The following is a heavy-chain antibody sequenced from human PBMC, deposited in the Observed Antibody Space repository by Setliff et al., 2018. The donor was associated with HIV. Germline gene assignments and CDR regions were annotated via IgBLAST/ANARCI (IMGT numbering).Heavy chain of an antibody. CDR3: AGGGSGLAFDI. CDR2: MNPNSGET. CDR1: GYTLTEVS. V-gene: IGHV1-8*01. D-gene: IGHD3-22*01. J-gene: IGHJ3*02. Sequence: ASVKVSCKISGYTLTEVSMHWVRQATGQGLEWMGWMNPNSGETGYAQRFQGRVTMTRNTAIGTAYMELTSLRSEDTAVYYCAGGGSGLAFDIWGQGTMVTVSS.